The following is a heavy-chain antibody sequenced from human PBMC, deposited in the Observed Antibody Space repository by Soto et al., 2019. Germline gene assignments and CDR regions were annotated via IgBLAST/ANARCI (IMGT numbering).Heavy chain of an antibody. D-gene: IGHD6-19*01. CDR1: GFTFSSYG. CDR2: ISYDGSNK. V-gene: IGHV3-30*18. J-gene: IGHJ4*02. Sequence: QVQLVESGGGVVQPGRSLRLSCAASGFTFSSYGMHWVRQAPGKGLEWVAVISYDGSNKYYADSVKGRFTISRDNSKNTLYRQMNSLRAEDTAVYYCAKVKAVACSLGVEALDYWGQGTLVTVSS. CDR3: AKVKAVACSLGVEALDY.